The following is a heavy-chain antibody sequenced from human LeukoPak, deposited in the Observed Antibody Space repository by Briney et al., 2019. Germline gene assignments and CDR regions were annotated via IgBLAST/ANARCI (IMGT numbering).Heavy chain of an antibody. Sequence: PSETLSLTCTVSGGSITSYYWSWIRQPPGKGLEWIGYIYYSGSTNYNPSLKNRVTISVDTSKNQFSLKLSSVTAAATAVYYCARAPPNWGSWGCFDYWGQGTLVTVSS. D-gene: IGHD7-27*01. J-gene: IGHJ4*02. V-gene: IGHV4-59*01. CDR1: GGSITSYY. CDR3: ARAPPNWGSWGCFDY. CDR2: IYYSGST.